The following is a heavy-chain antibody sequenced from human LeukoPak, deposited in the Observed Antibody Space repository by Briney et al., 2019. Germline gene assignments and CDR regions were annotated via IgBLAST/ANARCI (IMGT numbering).Heavy chain of an antibody. J-gene: IGHJ4*02. CDR1: GFTFSTYA. D-gene: IGHD2-21*01. CDR2: ISYDGNKK. CDR3: VRDQGGDGGFDY. Sequence: GRSLRLSCAASGFTFSTYAMHWVRQAPGKGLEWVAVISYDGNKKYYADSVKGRFTISRDNSKNTLYLQMISLRAEDTAVYYCVRDQGGDGGFDYWGQGILVTVSS. V-gene: IGHV3-30*04.